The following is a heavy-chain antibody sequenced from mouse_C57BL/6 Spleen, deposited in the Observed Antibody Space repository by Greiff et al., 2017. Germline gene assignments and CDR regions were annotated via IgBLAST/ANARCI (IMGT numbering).Heavy chain of an antibody. J-gene: IGHJ3*01. D-gene: IGHD1-1*01. CDR3: ARRGYYCSSPWFDY. Sequence: VQLQQPGAELVKPGASVKMSCKASGYTFTSYWITWVKQRPGQGLEWIGDIYPGSGSTNYNEKFKSKATLTVDTSSSTAYMQLSSLTSEDSAVYDCARRGYYCSSPWFDYWGQGTLVTVSA. CDR2: IYPGSGST. CDR1: GYTFTSYW. V-gene: IGHV1-55*01.